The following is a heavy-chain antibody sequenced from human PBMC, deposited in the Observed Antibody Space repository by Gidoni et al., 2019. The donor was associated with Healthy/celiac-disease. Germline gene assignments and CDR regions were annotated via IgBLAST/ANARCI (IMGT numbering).Heavy chain of an antibody. V-gene: IGHV4-39*01. J-gene: IGHJ3*02. CDR3: ARPRYYYDSSGYYSPDAFDI. CDR1: GGSISSSSYY. CDR2: IYYSGST. D-gene: IGHD3-22*01. Sequence: QLQLQESGPGLEKPSETLSLTCTVSGGSISSSSYYWGWIRQPPGKELEWIGSIYYSGSTYYNPSLKRRVTIAVDTSKNQFSLKLSSVTAADTAVDYCARPRYYYDSSGYYSPDAFDIWGQGTMVTVSS.